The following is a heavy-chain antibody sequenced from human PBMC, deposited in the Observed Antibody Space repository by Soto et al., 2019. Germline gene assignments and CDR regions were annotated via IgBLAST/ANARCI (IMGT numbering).Heavy chain of an antibody. J-gene: IGHJ5*02. CDR1: GFTFSSYS. Sequence: GRSLRLSCAASGFTFSSYSMNWVRQAPGKGLEWVSSISSSSSYIYYADSVKGRFTISRDNAKNSLYLQMNSLRAEDTAVYYCARDLGYCSGGSCYTPAFDPWGQGTLVTGSS. CDR2: ISSSSSYI. D-gene: IGHD2-15*01. V-gene: IGHV3-21*01. CDR3: ARDLGYCSGGSCYTPAFDP.